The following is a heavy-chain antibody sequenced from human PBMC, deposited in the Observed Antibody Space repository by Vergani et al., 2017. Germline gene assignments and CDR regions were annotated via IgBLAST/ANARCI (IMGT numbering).Heavy chain of an antibody. D-gene: IGHD3-22*01. CDR1: GYTFTSYG. Sequence: QVQLVQSGAEVKKPGASVKVSCKASGYTFTSYGISCVRQAPGQGLEWMGWTSAYNGNTNYAQKLQVRVTMTTDTSTSTAYMELRSLRSDDTAVYYCARWYYYDSSGYYYPDYYYGMDVWGQGTTVTVSS. CDR3: ARWYYYDSSGYYYPDYYYGMDV. J-gene: IGHJ6*02. CDR2: TSAYNGNT. V-gene: IGHV1-18*01.